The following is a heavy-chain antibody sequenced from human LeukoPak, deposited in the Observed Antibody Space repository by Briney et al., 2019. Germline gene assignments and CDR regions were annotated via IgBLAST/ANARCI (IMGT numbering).Heavy chain of an antibody. CDR3: ARDSPYFQQ. V-gene: IGHV3-30-3*01. J-gene: IGHJ1*01. Sequence: QPGRSLRLSCAASGFTFSSYAMHWVRQAPGKGLEWVAVISYDGSNKYYADSVKGRFTISRDNSKNTLYLQMNSLRDEDTAVYYCARDSPYFQQWGQGTLVTVSS. CDR2: ISYDGSNK. CDR1: GFTFSSYA.